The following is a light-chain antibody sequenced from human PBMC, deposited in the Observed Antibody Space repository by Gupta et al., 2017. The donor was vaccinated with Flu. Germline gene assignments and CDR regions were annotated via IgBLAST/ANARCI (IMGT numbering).Light chain of an antibody. V-gene: IGKV3-20*01. Sequence: EIVLTQSLGALSLSPGDRATLSCRASQTINTKFLAWYQQKPGQAPRLLIYDVSNRATGIPERFSGSGSGADFSLTISSLEPEDSAVYYCQQYHGSPRLTFGGGTKVEI. CDR1: QTINTKF. CDR3: QQYHGSPRLT. CDR2: DVS. J-gene: IGKJ4*01.